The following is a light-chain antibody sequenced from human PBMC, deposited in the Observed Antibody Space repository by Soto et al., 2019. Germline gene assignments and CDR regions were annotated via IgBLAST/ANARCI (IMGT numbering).Light chain of an antibody. CDR3: QHYNSYSEA. CDR2: DAS. J-gene: IGKJ1*01. V-gene: IGKV1-5*01. CDR1: QSIGTW. Sequence: DIQMTQSPSTLSASVGDRVTITCRASQSIGTWVAWYQQKPGKAPKLMIYDASSLPSGVPSRFSGSGSGTECSLTISSLQPDDVATYYCQHYNSYSEALGQGTKVDIK.